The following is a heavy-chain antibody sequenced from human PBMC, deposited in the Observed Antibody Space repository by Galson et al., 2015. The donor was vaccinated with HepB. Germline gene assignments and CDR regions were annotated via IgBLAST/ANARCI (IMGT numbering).Heavy chain of an antibody. J-gene: IGHJ2*01. CDR2: ISAYNGNT. CDR3: ARDRPGRNGYTGNWYFDL. V-gene: IGHV1-18*04. CDR1: GYTFTSNG. Sequence: SVKVSCKAFGYTFTSNGISWVRQAPGQGLEWMGWISAYNGNTYYAQKFQGRVTLTTDTSTSTAYMELRSLTSDDTAVCYCARDRPGRNGYTGNWYFDLWGRGTLVTVSS. D-gene: IGHD5-24*01.